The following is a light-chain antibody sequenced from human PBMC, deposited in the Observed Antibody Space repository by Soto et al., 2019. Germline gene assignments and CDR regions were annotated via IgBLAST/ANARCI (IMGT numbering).Light chain of an antibody. CDR3: QQYNDRPPIT. CDR2: GSF. Sequence: EIVMTQSPVTLSASPGESAPLSCRASQSVDNNVAWYQQKPGQAPRLLIVGSFARATGIPARFSGSGSGSEFTLTISGLQSEDFAVYYGQQYNDRPPITFGQGTRLEI. J-gene: IGKJ5*01. CDR1: QSVDNN. V-gene: IGKV3-15*01.